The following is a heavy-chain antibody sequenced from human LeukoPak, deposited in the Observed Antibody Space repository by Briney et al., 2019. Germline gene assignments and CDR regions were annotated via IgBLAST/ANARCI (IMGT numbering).Heavy chain of an antibody. CDR1: GYTFTNYY. Sequence: ASVKVSCKASGYTFTNYYMHWVRQAPGQGLEWMGIINPSSGSTSYGQKFQGRVTVTRDTSTSTVYLELSRLRSEDTAVYFCARVVPRYYDTSGANWFDPWGQGTLVTVSS. D-gene: IGHD3-22*01. CDR2: INPSSGST. J-gene: IGHJ5*02. CDR3: ARVVPRYYDTSGANWFDP. V-gene: IGHV1-46*01.